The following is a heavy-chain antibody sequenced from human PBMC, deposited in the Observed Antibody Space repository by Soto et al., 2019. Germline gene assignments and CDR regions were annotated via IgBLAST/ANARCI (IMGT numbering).Heavy chain of an antibody. J-gene: IGHJ6*01. CDR2: IIPIFGTA. Sequence: SVKVSCKASGGTFSSYAISWVRQAPGQGLEWMGGIIPIFGTANYAQKFQGRVTITADKSTSTAYMELSSLRSEDTAVYYCARVNCSSPGCYSYYYKGRKVGAKGTT. V-gene: IGHV1-69*06. CDR3: ARVNCSSPGCYSYYYKGRKV. CDR1: GGTFSSYA. D-gene: IGHD2-2*02.